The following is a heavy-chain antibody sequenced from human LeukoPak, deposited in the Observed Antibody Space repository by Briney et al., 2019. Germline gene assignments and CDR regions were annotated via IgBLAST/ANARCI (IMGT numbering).Heavy chain of an antibody. CDR1: GYSINNYW. Sequence: GESLKISCKGSGYSINNYWIGWVRQMPGKGLEWMGIIYPADSDIRYSPSFQGQVTISADKSISTAYLQWSSLKASDTAMYYCARQEYCSGGSCYAWFDPWGQGTLVIVSS. V-gene: IGHV5-51*01. J-gene: IGHJ5*02. D-gene: IGHD2-15*01. CDR3: ARQEYCSGGSCYAWFDP. CDR2: IYPADSDI.